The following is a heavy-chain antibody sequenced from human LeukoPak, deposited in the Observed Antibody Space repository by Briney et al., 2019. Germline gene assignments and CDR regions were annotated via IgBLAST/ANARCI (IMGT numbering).Heavy chain of an antibody. CDR1: GGSISSYY. Sequence: SETLSLTCTVSGGSISSYYWSWIRQPPGKGLEWIGYIYYSGSTNYNPSLKSRVTISVDTSKNQFSLKLSSVTAADTAVYYCAGLIAAAGTEFDYWGRGTLVTVSS. CDR3: AGLIAAAGTEFDY. D-gene: IGHD6-13*01. J-gene: IGHJ4*02. V-gene: IGHV4-59*12. CDR2: IYYSGST.